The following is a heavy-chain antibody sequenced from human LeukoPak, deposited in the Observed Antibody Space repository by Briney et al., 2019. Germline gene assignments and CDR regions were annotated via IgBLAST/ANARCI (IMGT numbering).Heavy chain of an antibody. V-gene: IGHV4-59*01. D-gene: IGHD4-17*01. Sequence: SETLSLTCTVSGGSISSYYWSWIRQPPGKGLEWIGYIYYSGSTNYNPSLKSRVTISVDTSKNQFSLKLSSVTAADTAVYYCARGRATVTDWGQGTLVTVSS. CDR1: GGSISSYY. J-gene: IGHJ4*02. CDR3: ARGRATVTD. CDR2: IYYSGST.